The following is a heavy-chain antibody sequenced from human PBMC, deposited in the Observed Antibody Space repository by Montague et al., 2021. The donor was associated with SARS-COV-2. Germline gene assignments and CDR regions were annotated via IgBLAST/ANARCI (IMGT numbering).Heavy chain of an antibody. CDR2: IHFTGTT. D-gene: IGHD5-12*01. CDR1: DASISTSNY. V-gene: IGHV4-39*07. Sequence: SETLSLTCSVSDASISTSNYWGWLRQTPRKRLEWIASIHFTGTTYNQPXXKSRATLSVDTSKNQSSLKLSSLTAAATANYFSARDRNDGYDCFFDYWGQGTLVTVSS. J-gene: IGHJ4*02. CDR3: ARDRNDGYDCFFDY.